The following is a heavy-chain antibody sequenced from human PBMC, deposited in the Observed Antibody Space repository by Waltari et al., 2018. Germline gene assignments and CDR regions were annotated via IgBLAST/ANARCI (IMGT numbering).Heavy chain of an antibody. CDR1: GYSLSHYY. D-gene: IGHD2-15*01. CDR3: ARPTFCSATACSGPMDV. Sequence: QVHLQQWGAGLLKPSETLSLTCAVYGYSLSHYYWNWIRQPPGRGLEWIGEINYRGDTNSIPSLKSRVTISLDTSKNQFSLGLTSVSAADTAVYYCARPTFCSATACSGPMDVWGQGTTVTVSS. V-gene: IGHV4-34*02. CDR2: INYRGDT. J-gene: IGHJ6*02.